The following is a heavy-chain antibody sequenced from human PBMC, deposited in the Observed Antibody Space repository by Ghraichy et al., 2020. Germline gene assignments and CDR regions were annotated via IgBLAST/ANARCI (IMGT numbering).Heavy chain of an antibody. CDR2: INPNSGGT. J-gene: IGHJ6*02. Sequence: ASVKVSCKASGYTFTGYYMHWVRQAPGQGLEWMGRINPNSGGTNYAQKFQGRVTMTRDTSISTAYMELSRLRSDDTAVYYCARDLLGYYYDSSGYWDYYYYGMDVWGQGTTVTVSS. D-gene: IGHD3-22*01. CDR3: ARDLLGYYYDSSGYWDYYYYGMDV. CDR1: GYTFTGYY. V-gene: IGHV1-2*06.